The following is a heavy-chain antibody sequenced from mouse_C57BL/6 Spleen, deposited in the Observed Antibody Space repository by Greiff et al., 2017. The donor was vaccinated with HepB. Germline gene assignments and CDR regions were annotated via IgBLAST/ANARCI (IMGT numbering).Heavy chain of an antibody. Sequence: EVKLMESGGGLVKPGGSLKLSCAASGFTFSDYGMHWVRQAPEKGLEWVAYISSGSSTIYYADTVKGRFTISRDNAKNTLFLQMTSLRSEDTAMYYCTRSFYDGYYRWFAYWGQGTLVTVSA. V-gene: IGHV5-17*01. CDR2: ISSGSSTI. CDR1: GFTFSDYG. J-gene: IGHJ3*01. CDR3: TRSFYDGYYRWFAY. D-gene: IGHD2-3*01.